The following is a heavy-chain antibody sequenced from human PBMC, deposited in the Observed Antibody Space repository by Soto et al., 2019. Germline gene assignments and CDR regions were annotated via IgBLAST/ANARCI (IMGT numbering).Heavy chain of an antibody. Sequence: PSETLSLTCTVSGVSISNSSYYLGWIRRPPGKGLEWIGTIYYSGITYYNPSLKSRVTISVDTSKNQFSLILTSVTAADGAVYFCARCQYPGSVVFYTTRYFYGVDAWAQGPTVTVS. CDR2: IYYSGIT. CDR1: GVSISNSSYY. CDR3: ARCQYPGSVVFYTTRYFYGVDA. J-gene: IGHJ6*02. V-gene: IGHV4-39*01. D-gene: IGHD1-1*01.